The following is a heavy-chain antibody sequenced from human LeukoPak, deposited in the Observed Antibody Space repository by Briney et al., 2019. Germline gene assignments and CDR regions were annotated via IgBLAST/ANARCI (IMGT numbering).Heavy chain of an antibody. V-gene: IGHV1-3*01. CDR1: GYTFTSYA. CDR3: ARDSSRTKAFDY. D-gene: IGHD2-8*01. Sequence: ASVKVSCKASGYTFTSYAMHWVRQAPGQRLEWMGWINAGNGNTKYSQKFQGRVTITRDTSASTAYMELSSLRSEDTAVYYCARDSSRTKAFDYWGQGTLVTVSS. CDR2: INAGNGNT. J-gene: IGHJ4*02.